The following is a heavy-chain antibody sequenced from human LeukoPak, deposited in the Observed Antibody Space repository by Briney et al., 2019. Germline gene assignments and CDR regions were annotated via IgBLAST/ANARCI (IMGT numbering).Heavy chain of an antibody. V-gene: IGHV1-18*01. CDR1: GYTFTTYG. CDR2: ISTYNGNT. CDR3: ARDHLDIVPTIYSY. D-gene: IGHD5-12*01. Sequence: ASVRVSCKASGYTFTTYGITWVRQAPGQGLEWLGWISTYNGNTNYAQKFQGRVTLTTDTSASIAYLELRSLRSDDTALYYCARDHLDIVPTIYSYWGQGTLVTVSS. J-gene: IGHJ4*02.